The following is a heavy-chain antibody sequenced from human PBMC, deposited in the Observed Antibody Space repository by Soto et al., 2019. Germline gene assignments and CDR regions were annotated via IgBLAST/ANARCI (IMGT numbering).Heavy chain of an antibody. D-gene: IGHD6-13*01. CDR2: ISAYNGNT. V-gene: IGHV1-18*01. CDR3: ARVVVAAAGTHYMDV. J-gene: IGHJ6*03. Sequence: QVQLVQSGAEVKKPGASVKVSCKVSGYTFTAYGISGVRQAPGQGFEWMGWISAYNGNTNYAQKLQGRVTMTTDTSTSTAYMELRSLRSDDTAVYYCARVVVAAAGTHYMDVWGKGTTVTVSS. CDR1: GYTFTAYG.